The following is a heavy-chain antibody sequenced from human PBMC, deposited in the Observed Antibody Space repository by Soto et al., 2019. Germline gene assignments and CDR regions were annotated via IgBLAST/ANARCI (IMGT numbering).Heavy chain of an antibody. V-gene: IGHV1-3*01. D-gene: IGHD4-4*01. CDR2: INAGNGNT. Sequence: ASVNVSCKSSGYTFTSYSIHWVRQAPGQRLECMGWINAGNGNTKYSQKFQGRVTITRDTSASTAYMELSSLRSEDTAVYYCARETVSYYYGMDVWGQGTTVTVSS. J-gene: IGHJ6*02. CDR1: GYTFTSYS. CDR3: ARETVSYYYGMDV.